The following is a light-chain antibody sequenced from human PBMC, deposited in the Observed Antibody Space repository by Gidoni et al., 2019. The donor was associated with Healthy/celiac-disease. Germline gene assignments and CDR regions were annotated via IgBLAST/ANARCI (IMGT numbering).Light chain of an antibody. V-gene: IGLV3-1*01. CDR3: QAWDSSTVV. CDR2: QDS. J-gene: IGLJ2*01. CDR1: KLGDKY. Sequence: SYELTHHPSVSVSPGQTASITCSGDKLGDKYACWYQQKPGQSPVLVIYQDSKRPSGIPERFSGSNSGNTATLTISGTQAMDEADYYCQAWDSSTVVFGGGTKLTVL.